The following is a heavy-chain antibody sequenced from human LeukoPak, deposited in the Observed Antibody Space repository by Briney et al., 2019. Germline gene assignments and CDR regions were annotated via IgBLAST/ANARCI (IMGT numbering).Heavy chain of an antibody. D-gene: IGHD3-10*01. CDR3: ARDGEDTMVRGVPHDAFDI. CDR2: IIPIFGTA. J-gene: IGHJ3*02. V-gene: IGHV1-69*13. CDR1: GGTFSSYA. Sequence: SVKVSCKASGGTFSSYAISWVRQAPGQGLEWMGGIIPIFGTANYAQKFQGRVTITAGESTSTAYMELSSLRSEDTAVYYCARDGEDTMVRGVPHDAFDIWGQGTMVTVSS.